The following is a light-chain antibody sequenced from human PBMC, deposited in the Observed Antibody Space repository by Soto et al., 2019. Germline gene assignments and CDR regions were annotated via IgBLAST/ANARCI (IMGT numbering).Light chain of an antibody. CDR1: QSISSW. Sequence: DIQMTQSPSTLSASVGDRVTITCRASQSISSWLAWYQQKPGKAPKLLIYKASSLESGVPSRFSGSGSGTEFTLTISRLQPDDFAPYYCQQYNTYQYTFGQGTNLEIK. J-gene: IGKJ2*01. CDR2: KAS. CDR3: QQYNTYQYT. V-gene: IGKV1-5*03.